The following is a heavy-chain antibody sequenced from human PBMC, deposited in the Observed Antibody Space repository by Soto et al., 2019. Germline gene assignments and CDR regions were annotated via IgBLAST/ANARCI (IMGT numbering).Heavy chain of an antibody. D-gene: IGHD2-15*01. CDR2: ISYDGSKK. CDR1: GFTFSSYG. Sequence: QVQLVESGGGVVQPGRSLRLSCAASGFTFSSYGMHWVRQAPGKGLEWVAVISYDGSKKYYADSVKGRFTISRDNSKNTLYLNMNSLRAEDTAVYYCAKDRDCSGGSCFGYYFDSWGQGTLVTVSS. J-gene: IGHJ4*02. V-gene: IGHV3-30*18. CDR3: AKDRDCSGGSCFGYYFDS.